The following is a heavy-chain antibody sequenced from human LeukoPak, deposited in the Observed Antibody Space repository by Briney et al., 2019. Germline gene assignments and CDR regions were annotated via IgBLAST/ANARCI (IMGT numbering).Heavy chain of an antibody. CDR2: IYHSGST. CDR3: ARDQGGYQLLRGVDYFDY. D-gene: IGHD2-2*01. CDR1: GGSISSGGYY. V-gene: IGHV4-30-2*01. J-gene: IGHJ4*02. Sequence: SQTLSLTCTVSGGSISSGGYYWSWIRQPPGKGLEWIGYIYHSGSTYYNPSLKSRVTISVDRSKNQFSLKLSSVTAADTAVYYCARDQGGYQLLRGVDYFDYWGQGTLVTVSS.